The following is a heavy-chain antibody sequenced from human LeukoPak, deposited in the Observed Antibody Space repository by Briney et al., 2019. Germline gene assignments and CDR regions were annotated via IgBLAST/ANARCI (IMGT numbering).Heavy chain of an antibody. V-gene: IGHV3-23*01. CDR3: AKDWVRSSGWRYRGLCFDC. Sequence: PGGSLRLSCAASGFTFSSYAMSWVRQAPGKGLEWVSAISGSGGSTYYADSVKGRFTISRDNSKNTLYLQMNSLGAEDTAVYYCAKDWVRSSGWRYRGLCFDCWGQGTLVTVSS. D-gene: IGHD6-19*01. J-gene: IGHJ4*02. CDR1: GFTFSSYA. CDR2: ISGSGGST.